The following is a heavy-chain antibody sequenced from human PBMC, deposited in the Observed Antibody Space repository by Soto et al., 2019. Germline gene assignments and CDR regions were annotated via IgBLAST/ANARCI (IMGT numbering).Heavy chain of an antibody. CDR1: GFTFSDYY. Sequence: QVQLVESGGGLVKPGGSLRLSCAASGFTFSDYYMSWIRQAPGKGLEWVSYISSSSSYTNYADSVKGRFTISRDNAKNSVYLHMNSLRAEDTAVYYCAREHHRYSGYDYVDYWGKGTLVTVSS. V-gene: IGHV3-11*05. D-gene: IGHD5-12*01. CDR3: AREHHRYSGYDYVDY. CDR2: ISSSSSYT. J-gene: IGHJ4*02.